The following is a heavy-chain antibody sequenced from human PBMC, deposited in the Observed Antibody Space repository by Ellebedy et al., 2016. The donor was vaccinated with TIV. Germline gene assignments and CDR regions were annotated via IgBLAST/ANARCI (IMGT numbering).Heavy chain of an antibody. V-gene: IGHV1-2*02. CDR3: AARSKPAAASGGYYYYYMDV. CDR1: GYTFTSYG. Sequence: ASVKVSCXASGYTFTSYGISWVRQAPGQGLEWMGWINPNSGGTNYAQKFQGRVTITRDMSTSTAYMELSSLRSEDTAVYYCAARSKPAAASGGYYYYYMDVWGKGTTVTVSS. D-gene: IGHD2-2*01. CDR2: INPNSGGT. J-gene: IGHJ6*03.